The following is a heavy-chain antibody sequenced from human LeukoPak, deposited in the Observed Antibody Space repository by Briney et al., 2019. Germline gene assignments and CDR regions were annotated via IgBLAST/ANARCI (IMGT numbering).Heavy chain of an antibody. Sequence: GGSLRLSCAASGFTFSTYTMNWVRQAPGKGLEWVSFISSSSSSIYYADSVEGRFTISRDNAKNSLYLEMNSLRAEDTAVYYCARYYGGNSACDYWGQGTLVTVSS. V-gene: IGHV3-48*01. CDR1: GFTFSTYT. D-gene: IGHD4-23*01. J-gene: IGHJ4*02. CDR2: ISSSSSSI. CDR3: ARYYGGNSACDY.